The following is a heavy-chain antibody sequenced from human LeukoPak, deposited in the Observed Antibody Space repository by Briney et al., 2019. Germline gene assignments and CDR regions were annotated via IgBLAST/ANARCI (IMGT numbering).Heavy chain of an antibody. D-gene: IGHD6-19*01. Sequence: SETLSLTCAIYSGSFSGYYWNWIRQPPGKGLEWIGEINHSGFTNYNPSLNSRVTMSVDTSKNQFSLNLTSVTAAETAVYYCAASGWTPGLDYWGQGTPVTVSS. V-gene: IGHV4-34*01. CDR1: SGSFSGYY. J-gene: IGHJ4*02. CDR2: INHSGFT. CDR3: AASGWTPGLDY.